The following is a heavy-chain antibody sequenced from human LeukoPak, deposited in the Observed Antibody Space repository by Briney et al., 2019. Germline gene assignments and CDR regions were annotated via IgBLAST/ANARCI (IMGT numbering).Heavy chain of an antibody. CDR2: IRSKAYGGTT. CDR1: GFTFGDYA. V-gene: IGHV3-49*03. CDR3: TRESNSPSFDY. Sequence: GGSLRLSCTASGFTFGDYAMSWFRQAPGKGLEWVGFIRSKAYGGTTEYAASVKGRFAISRDDSKSIAYLQMNSLKTEDTAVYYCTRESNSPSFDYWGQGTLVTVSS. D-gene: IGHD1-1*01. J-gene: IGHJ4*02.